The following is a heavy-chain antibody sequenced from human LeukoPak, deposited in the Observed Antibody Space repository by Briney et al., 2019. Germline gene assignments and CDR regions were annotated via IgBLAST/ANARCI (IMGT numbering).Heavy chain of an antibody. CDR2: ISWNSGSI. CDR3: AKDLAAAGYYYYGMDV. CDR1: GFTFDDYA. D-gene: IGHD6-13*01. V-gene: IGHV3-9*01. Sequence: GRSLRLSCAASGFTFDDYAMHWVRQAPGKGLEWVSGISWNSGSIDYADSVKGRFTISRDNAKNSLYLQMNSLRAEDTALYYCAKDLAAAGYYYYGMDVWGQGTTVTVSS. J-gene: IGHJ6*02.